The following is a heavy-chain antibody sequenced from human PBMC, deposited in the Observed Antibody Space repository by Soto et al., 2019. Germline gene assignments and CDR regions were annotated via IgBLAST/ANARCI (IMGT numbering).Heavy chain of an antibody. CDR2: IYTGDSDA. CDR1: GYNFPNYC. V-gene: IGHV5-51*01. J-gene: IGHJ4*01. Sequence: PGPSLSLSCKCSGYNFPNYCIGRVRQRPGKGLGWLGLIYTGDSDARYSRYLPGQVTFSVDASMRTAYLHWSSLSASDYPMYYPSRHGRAEYGSSDHNYDLDIWGQGNPDT. D-gene: IGHD3-22*01. CDR3: SRHGRAEYGSSDHNYDLDI.